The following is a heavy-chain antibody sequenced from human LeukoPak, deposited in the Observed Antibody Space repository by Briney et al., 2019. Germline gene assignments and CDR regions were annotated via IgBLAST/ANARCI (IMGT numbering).Heavy chain of an antibody. CDR2: ISSSGSTI. CDR1: GFTFSDYY. J-gene: IGHJ1*01. Sequence: AGSLRLSCAASGFTFSDYYMSWIRKAPGQGLEWVSYISSSGSTIYYADSVKGRFTISRDNAKNALYLQMNSLRAEDTAVYYGATYSSLNRREFQYWGQGPLLTVSS. CDR3: ATYSSLNRREFQY. D-gene: IGHD3-22*01. V-gene: IGHV3-11*04.